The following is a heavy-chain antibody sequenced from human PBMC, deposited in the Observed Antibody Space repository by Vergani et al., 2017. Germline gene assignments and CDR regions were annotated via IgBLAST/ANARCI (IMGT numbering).Heavy chain of an antibody. J-gene: IGHJ4*02. V-gene: IGHV1-69*02. CDR1: GGTFSSYT. CDR3: ARVPYGSGSYRLY. D-gene: IGHD3-10*01. Sequence: QVQLVQSGAEVKKPGSSVKVSCKASGGTFSSYTISWVRQAPGQGLEWMGRIIPILGIANYAQKFQGRVTITADKSTSTAYMELSRLRSDDTAVYYCARVPYGSGSYRLYGGQGTLVTVSS. CDR2: IIPILGIA.